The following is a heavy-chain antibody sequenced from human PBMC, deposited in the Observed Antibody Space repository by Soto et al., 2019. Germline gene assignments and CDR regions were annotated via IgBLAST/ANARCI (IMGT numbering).Heavy chain of an antibody. V-gene: IGHV3-48*02. CDR2: ISSSSSTI. J-gene: IGHJ1*01. CDR1: GFTFSSYS. Sequence: EVQLVESGGGLVQPGGSLRLSCAASGFTFSSYSMNWVRQAPGKGLEWVSYISSSSSTIYYADSVKGRFTISRDNAKNALYLQMNSLRDDDTAVYDCARDDRAGYFQHWGQGTLVTVSS. CDR3: ARDDRAGYFQH.